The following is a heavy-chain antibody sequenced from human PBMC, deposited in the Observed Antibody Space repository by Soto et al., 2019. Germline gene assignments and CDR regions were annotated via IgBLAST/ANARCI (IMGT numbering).Heavy chain of an antibody. J-gene: IGHJ5*02. V-gene: IGHV4-39*01. CDR1: GGSISSRGYY. CDR2: IYYSGST. CDR3: ATSNWFDP. Sequence: QLQLQESGPGLVKPSETLSLTCTVSGGSISSRGYYWGWIRQPPGKGLEWIGTIYYSGSTYYNPSLKSRVTISVDTSKNRFSLKLSSVTAADTAVYYCATSNWFDPWGQGTLVTVPS.